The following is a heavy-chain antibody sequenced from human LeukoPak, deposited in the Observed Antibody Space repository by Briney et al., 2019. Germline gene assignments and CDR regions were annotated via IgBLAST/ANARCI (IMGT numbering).Heavy chain of an antibody. CDR1: GYTFTSYD. D-gene: IGHD3-22*01. J-gene: IGHJ3*02. V-gene: IGHV1-8*01. Sequence: ASVKVSCKASGYTFTSYDINWVRQATGQGLEWMGWMNPNSGNTGYAQKFQGRLTMTRDTSISTAYMELRSLRSEDTAVYYCARTPVGSTMIVLVNAFDIWGQGTMVTVSS. CDR2: MNPNSGNT. CDR3: ARTPVGSTMIVLVNAFDI.